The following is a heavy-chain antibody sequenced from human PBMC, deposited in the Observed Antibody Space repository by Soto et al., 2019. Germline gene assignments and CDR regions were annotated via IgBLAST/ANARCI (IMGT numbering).Heavy chain of an antibody. CDR1: GFTFSSYA. J-gene: IGHJ6*02. D-gene: IGHD6-13*01. V-gene: IGHV3-23*01. Sequence: PGGSLRLSCAASGFTFSSYAMSWVRQAPGKGLEWVSAISGSGGSTYYAGSVKGRFTISRDNSKNTLYLQMNSLRAEDTAVYYCAKGRIAGDYYGMDVWGQGTTVTVSS. CDR3: AKGRIAGDYYGMDV. CDR2: ISGSGGST.